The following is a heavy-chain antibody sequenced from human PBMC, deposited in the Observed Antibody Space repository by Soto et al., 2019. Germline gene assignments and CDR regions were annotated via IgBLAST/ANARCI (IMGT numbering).Heavy chain of an antibody. V-gene: IGHV3-30*18. Sequence: PGGSLRLSCAASGFTFSSYGMHWVRQAPGKRLEWVAVISYDGSNKYYADSVKGRFTISRDNSKNTLYLQMNSLRAEDTAVYYCAKDPDYWGQGTLVTVSS. CDR3: AKDPDY. J-gene: IGHJ4*02. CDR2: ISYDGSNK. CDR1: GFTFSSYG.